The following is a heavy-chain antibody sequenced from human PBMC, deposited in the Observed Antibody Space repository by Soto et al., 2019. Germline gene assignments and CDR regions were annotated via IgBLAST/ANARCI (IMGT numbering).Heavy chain of an antibody. D-gene: IGHD3-16*01. CDR3: VMVDNYVTPTPQDV. CDR1: GYIFVNYG. Sequence: SVKVSCNASGYIFVNYGIAWVRQAPGQGLEWMGWISPYTGNTHSATKVQGRLTMTTDTSTSTAYMDLGSLTSDDTAVYYCVMVDNYVTPTPQDVWGQGTTVTVSS. V-gene: IGHV1-18*01. CDR2: ISPYTGNT. J-gene: IGHJ6*02.